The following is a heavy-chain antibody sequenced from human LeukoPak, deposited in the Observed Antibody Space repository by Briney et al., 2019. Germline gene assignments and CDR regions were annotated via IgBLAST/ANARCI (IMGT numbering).Heavy chain of an antibody. V-gene: IGHV4-39*07. J-gene: IGHJ4*02. D-gene: IGHD3-16*01. CDR3: ARYQQNYVWGDYFDY. Sequence: SETLSLTCTVSGGSISSSSYYWGWIRQPPGKGLEWIGSIYYSGSTYYNPSLKSRVTISVDTSKNQFSLKLSSVTAADTAVYYCARYQQNYVWGDYFDYWGQGTLVTVSS. CDR2: IYYSGST. CDR1: GGSISSSSYY.